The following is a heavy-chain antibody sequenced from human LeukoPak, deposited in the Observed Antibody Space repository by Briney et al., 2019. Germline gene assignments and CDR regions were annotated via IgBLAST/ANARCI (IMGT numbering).Heavy chain of an antibody. Sequence: PGGSLRLSCAASGFTFSSYSMNWVRQAPGKGLEWVSSISSNSSYIYYADSVKGRFTISRDNAKNSLYLQMNSLRAEDTAVYYCARALKRGPDYWGQGTLVTVSS. CDR3: ARALKRGPDY. CDR2: ISSNSSYI. CDR1: GFTFSSYS. V-gene: IGHV3-21*01. D-gene: IGHD3-10*01. J-gene: IGHJ4*02.